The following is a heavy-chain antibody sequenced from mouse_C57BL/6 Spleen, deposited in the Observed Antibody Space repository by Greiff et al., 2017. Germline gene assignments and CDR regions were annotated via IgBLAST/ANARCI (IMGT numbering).Heavy chain of an antibody. Sequence: GGGLVQPKGSLKLSCAASGFSFNTYAMNWVRQAPGKGLEWVARIRSKSNNYATYYADSVKDRFTISRDDSESMLYLQMNNLKTEDTAMYYCVRHYDDPYYYAMDYWGQGTSVTVSS. CDR3: VRHYDDPYYYAMDY. V-gene: IGHV10-1*01. J-gene: IGHJ4*01. CDR1: GFSFNTYA. D-gene: IGHD2-12*01. CDR2: IRSKSNNYAT.